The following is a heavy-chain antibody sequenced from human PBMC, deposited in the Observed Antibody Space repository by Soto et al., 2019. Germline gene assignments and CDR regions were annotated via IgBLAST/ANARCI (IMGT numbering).Heavy chain of an antibody. CDR3: GRVDWDAGAD. V-gene: IGHV3-74*01. Sequence: EVRLAESGGGLVQPGGSLRLSCVASGLSFSDYWIHWVRQAPGKGLIWVSGIRSGGDTDYADSVKGRFTISRDNAKNTVYLQMNNLGADDTAVYYCGRVDWDAGADWGQGTLVTVSS. CDR2: IRSGGDT. D-gene: IGHD1-1*01. J-gene: IGHJ4*02. CDR1: GLSFSDYW.